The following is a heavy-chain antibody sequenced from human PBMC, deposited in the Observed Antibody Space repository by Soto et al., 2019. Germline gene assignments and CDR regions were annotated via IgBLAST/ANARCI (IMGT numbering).Heavy chain of an antibody. D-gene: IGHD3-10*01. V-gene: IGHV2-5*02. Sequence: QITLKESGPTLVKPTQPLTLTCTFSGFSLSTKGVSVGWIRQPPGKALEWLALIYWDDDKRYSPSLKSRLTITKDTSKNQVVLTLTIMDPVDTATYYCAHRGFVIGDFDYWGQGTLVTVSS. CDR3: AHRGFVIGDFDY. CDR1: GFSLSTKGVS. J-gene: IGHJ4*02. CDR2: IYWDDDK.